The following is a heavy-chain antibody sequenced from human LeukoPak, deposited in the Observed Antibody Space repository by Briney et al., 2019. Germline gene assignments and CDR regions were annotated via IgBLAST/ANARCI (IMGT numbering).Heavy chain of an antibody. V-gene: IGHV3-7*01. D-gene: IGHD3-22*01. CDR3: VPHYFDSSGYYHGY. Sequence: GGSLRLSCAASGFTIIKYWMSWVRQAPGKGLEWVANINQGGCEKDYVDSVKGRFTISRDNAKNSLFLQMNSLRAEDTALYYCVPHYFDSSGYYHGYWGQGTLVTVSS. J-gene: IGHJ4*02. CDR2: INQGGCEK. CDR1: GFTIIKYW.